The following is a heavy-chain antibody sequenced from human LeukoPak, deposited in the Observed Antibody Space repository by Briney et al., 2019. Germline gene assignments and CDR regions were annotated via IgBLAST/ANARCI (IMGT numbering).Heavy chain of an antibody. D-gene: IGHD6-19*01. CDR1: GFTFDDYA. CDR3: AKDVGVAVTGVLDF. V-gene: IGHV3-9*01. CDR2: INWNSGSI. Sequence: GGSLRLSCAASGFTFDDYAMHWVRQAPGKGLEWVSGINWNSGSIGYADPVKGRFTISRDNAKNSLYLQMNGLRPEDTALYYCAKDVGVAVTGVLDFWGQGTLVTVSS. J-gene: IGHJ4*02.